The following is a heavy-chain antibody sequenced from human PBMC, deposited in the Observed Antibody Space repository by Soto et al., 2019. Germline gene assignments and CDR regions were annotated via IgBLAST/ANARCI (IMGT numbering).Heavy chain of an antibody. V-gene: IGHV3-23*01. CDR1: GFTFSSYA. Sequence: GGSLRLSCAASGFTFSSYAMSWVRQAPGKGLEWVSAISGSGGSTYYADSVKGRFTISRDNSKNTLYLQMNSLRAEDTAVYYCANNIGYCTNGVCFFRYWGQGTLVTVSS. D-gene: IGHD2-8*01. CDR3: ANNIGYCTNGVCFFRY. J-gene: IGHJ4*02. CDR2: ISGSGGST.